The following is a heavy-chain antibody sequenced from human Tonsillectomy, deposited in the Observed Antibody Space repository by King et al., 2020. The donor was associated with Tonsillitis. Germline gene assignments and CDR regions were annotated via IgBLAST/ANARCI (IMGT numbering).Heavy chain of an antibody. V-gene: IGHV3-33*05. D-gene: IGHD2/OR15-2a*01. CDR2: ISYDGSNK. Sequence: VQLVESGGGVVQPGRSLRLSCAASGFTFSSYGMHWVRQAPGKGLEWVAVISYDGSNKFYADSVKGRFTISRDNSKNTLYLQMNSLRAEDTAVYYCARAPGLFLYLDYWGQGTLVTVSS. J-gene: IGHJ4*02. CDR3: ARAPGLFLYLDY. CDR1: GFTFSSYG.